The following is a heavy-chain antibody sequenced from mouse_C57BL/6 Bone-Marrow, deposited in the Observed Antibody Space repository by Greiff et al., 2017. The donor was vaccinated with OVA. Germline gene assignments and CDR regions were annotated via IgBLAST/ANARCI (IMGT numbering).Heavy chain of an antibody. CDR3: ASIITAVVAPGWFAH. V-gene: IGHV1-50*01. J-gene: IGHJ3*01. D-gene: IGHD1-1*01. CDR2: IDPSDSYT. Sequence: VQLQQPGAELVKPGASVKLSCKASGYTFTSYWMQWVKQRPGQGLEWIGEIDPSDSYTNYNQKFKGKATLTVDTSSSTAYMQLSSLTSEDSAVFYFASIITAVVAPGWFAHWGQGTLVTVSA. CDR1: GYTFTSYW.